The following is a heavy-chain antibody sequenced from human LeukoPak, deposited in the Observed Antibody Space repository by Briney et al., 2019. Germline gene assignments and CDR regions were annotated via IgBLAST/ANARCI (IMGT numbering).Heavy chain of an antibody. J-gene: IGHJ5*02. V-gene: IGHV3-21*01. CDR1: GFTFSRYS. CDR3: ARINWLDP. CDR2: IGSSGTYI. Sequence: QSGGSLRLSCAASGFTFSRYSMDWVRQAPGKGLEWVSSIGSSGTYIYYEDSVKGRFTISRDNAKNSLYLQMNSLRAEDTAVYYCARINWLDPWGQGTLVTVSS.